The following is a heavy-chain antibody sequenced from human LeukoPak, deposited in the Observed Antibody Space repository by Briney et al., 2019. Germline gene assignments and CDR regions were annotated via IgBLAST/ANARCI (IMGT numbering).Heavy chain of an antibody. Sequence: SETLSLTCTVSGGSVNSYYWSWIRQPPGKGLEWIGYIYYSGTTNYTPSLKSRVTISVDSSKNQFSLELSSVTAADTAVYYCARMTTVPRFDYWGQGTLVTVSS. CDR2: IYYSGTT. CDR1: GGSVNSYY. D-gene: IGHD4-17*01. V-gene: IGHV4-59*08. CDR3: ARMTTVPRFDY. J-gene: IGHJ4*02.